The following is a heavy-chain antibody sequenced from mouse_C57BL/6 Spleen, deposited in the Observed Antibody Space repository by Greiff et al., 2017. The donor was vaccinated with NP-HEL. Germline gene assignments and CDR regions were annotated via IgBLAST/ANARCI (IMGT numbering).Heavy chain of an antibody. Sequence: DVMLVESGGGLVKPGGSLKLSCAASGFTFSSYAMSWVRQTPEKRLEWVATISDGGSYTYYPDNVKGRFTISRDNSKNNLYLQMSHLKSEDTAMYYCARDKPVYYGSSYWYFDVWGTGTTVTVSS. CDR3: ARDKPVYYGSSYWYFDV. D-gene: IGHD1-1*01. V-gene: IGHV5-4*01. J-gene: IGHJ1*03. CDR2: ISDGGSYT. CDR1: GFTFSSYA.